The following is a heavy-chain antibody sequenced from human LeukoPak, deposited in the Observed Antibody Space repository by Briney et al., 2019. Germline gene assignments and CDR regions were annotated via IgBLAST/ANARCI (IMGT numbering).Heavy chain of an antibody. J-gene: IGHJ5*02. Sequence: PGGSLRLSCAASGFTFSSYGVHWVRQAPGKGLEWVAFIRYDGSNKYYADSVKGRFTISRDNSKNTLYLQMNSLRAEDTAVYYCAKNREYIGWFDPWGQGTLVTVSS. CDR3: AKNREYIGWFDP. CDR2: IRYDGSNK. CDR1: GFTFSSYG. D-gene: IGHD2/OR15-2a*01. V-gene: IGHV3-30*02.